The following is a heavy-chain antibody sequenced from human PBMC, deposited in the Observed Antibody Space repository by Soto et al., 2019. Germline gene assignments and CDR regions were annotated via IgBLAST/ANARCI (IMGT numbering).Heavy chain of an antibody. CDR3: ARGLTGYSGYGMDV. CDR1: GFTFSSYA. D-gene: IGHD5-12*01. CDR2: ISYDGSNK. V-gene: IGHV3-30*04. Sequence: PGGSLRLSCAASGFTFSSYAMHWVRQAPGKGLEWVAVISYDGSNKYYADSVKGRFTISRDNSKNTLYLQMNSLRAEDTAVYYCARGLTGYSGYGMDVWGQGTTVTVSS. J-gene: IGHJ6*02.